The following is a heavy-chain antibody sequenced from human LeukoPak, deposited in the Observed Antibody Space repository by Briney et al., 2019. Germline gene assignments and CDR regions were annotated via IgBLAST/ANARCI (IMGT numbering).Heavy chain of an antibody. D-gene: IGHD5-24*01. CDR3: AREEIRSWFDP. V-gene: IGHV4-59*01. Sequence: SETLSLTCTVSGFSISSYYWRWLRQPPGKGLVWRGYIYYSGSNNYNPSHKSRVTISVDTSKTEFSEKMSSGTAAATAVYYCAREEIRSWFDPWGQRTLVTASS. CDR1: GFSISSYY. J-gene: IGHJ5*02. CDR2: IYYSGSN.